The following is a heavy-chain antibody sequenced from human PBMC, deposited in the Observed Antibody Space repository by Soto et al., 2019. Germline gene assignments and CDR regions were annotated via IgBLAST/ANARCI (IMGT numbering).Heavy chain of an antibody. CDR1: GYTLAELS. CDR3: ATGRPPLLFMVDY. V-gene: IGHV1-24*01. CDR2: FDPEDGET. J-gene: IGHJ4*02. D-gene: IGHD2-21*02. Sequence: GXSVKVSWNVSGYTLAELSMHWVRQAPGKGLEWMGGFDPEDGETIYAQKFQGRVTMTEDTSTDTAYMELSSLRSEDTAVYYCATGRPPLLFMVDYWGQGTLVTVSS.